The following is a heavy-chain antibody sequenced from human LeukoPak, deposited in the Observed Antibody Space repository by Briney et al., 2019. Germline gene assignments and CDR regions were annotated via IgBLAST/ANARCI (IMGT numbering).Heavy chain of an antibody. CDR2: INPKSGDT. D-gene: IGHD1-7*01. Sequence: ASVKVSCKASGYSFSGYYMDWVRQAPGQGPEWMGWINPKSGDTNYAQKFQGRVTMTRDTSTSTAYMDLSSLTPDDTAVYNSARGGTMAGDCYFDLWGRGTQVAVSS. CDR1: GYSFSGYY. J-gene: IGHJ2*01. V-gene: IGHV1-2*02. CDR3: ARGGTMAGDCYFDL.